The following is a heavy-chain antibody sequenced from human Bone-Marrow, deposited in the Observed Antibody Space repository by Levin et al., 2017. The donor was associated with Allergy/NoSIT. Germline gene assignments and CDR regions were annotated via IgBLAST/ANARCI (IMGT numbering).Heavy chain of an antibody. V-gene: IGHV1-2*02. D-gene: IGHD5-12*01. Sequence: LTGYYMHWVRQAPGQGLEWMEWINPNSGGTNYAQKFQGRVTMTRDTSINTAYMELSRLRSDDTAVYYCARDHCTSAGCYEYQYDGMDVWGQGATVTVSS. CDR2: INPNSGGT. CDR1: LTGYY. J-gene: IGHJ6*02. CDR3: ARDHCTSAGCYEYQYDGMDV.